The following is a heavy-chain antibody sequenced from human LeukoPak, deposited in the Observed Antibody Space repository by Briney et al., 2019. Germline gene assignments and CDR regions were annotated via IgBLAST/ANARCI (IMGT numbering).Heavy chain of an antibody. Sequence: PGGSLRLSCTASGFTISTYWMSWVRQAPGMGLEWVANINQDGSKKYYVDSVKGRFTISRDNVKNSVYLQMNSLRAEDTAVYSCARAVAAADSYWGRGTLVTVSS. D-gene: IGHD6-13*01. CDR2: INQDGSKK. CDR1: GFTISTYW. CDR3: ARAVAAADSY. J-gene: IGHJ4*02. V-gene: IGHV3-7*04.